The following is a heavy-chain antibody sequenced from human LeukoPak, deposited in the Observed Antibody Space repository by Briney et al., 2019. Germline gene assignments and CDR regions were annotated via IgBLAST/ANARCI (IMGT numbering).Heavy chain of an antibody. J-gene: IGHJ4*02. V-gene: IGHV1-2*02. Sequence: GASVKVSCKPAGYTFTGYYLHLVRQAPGQGLEWMGWINPNTGATIYAEKFQGRVTMTRDTSIDTAYMEMRSLRSDDKAVYSCARDRVGSGWPRPWYFDFWGQGTLITVSS. CDR1: GYTFTGYY. D-gene: IGHD6-19*01. CDR3: ARDRVGSGWPRPWYFDF. CDR2: INPNTGAT.